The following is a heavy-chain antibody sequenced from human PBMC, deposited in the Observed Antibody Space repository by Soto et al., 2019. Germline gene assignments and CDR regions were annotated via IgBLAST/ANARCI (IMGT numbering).Heavy chain of an antibody. Sequence: GGSLRLSCAASGFTFSSYWMHWVRQAPGKGLVWVSRINSDGSSTSYADSVKGRFTISRDNAKNTLYLQMNSLRAEDTAVYYCARGYSSSLYYYYYYGMDVWGQGTTVTAP. CDR1: GFTFSSYW. J-gene: IGHJ6*02. V-gene: IGHV3-74*01. CDR3: ARGYSSSLYYYYYYGMDV. D-gene: IGHD6-13*01. CDR2: INSDGSST.